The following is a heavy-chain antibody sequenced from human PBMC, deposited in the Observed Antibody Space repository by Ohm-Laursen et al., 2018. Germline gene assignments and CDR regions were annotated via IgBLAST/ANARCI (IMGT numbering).Heavy chain of an antibody. J-gene: IGHJ6*02. CDR2: INHIGRT. D-gene: IGHD6-6*01. CDR1: GGSFSGYD. Sequence: SETLSLTCAVYGGSFSGYDWSWIRQPPGKGLEWIGEINHIGRTNYNPSLKSRVTISVDTSKNQFSLKLSSVTAADTAVYYCARQISIAARTYYYYGMDVWGQGTTVTVSS. CDR3: ARQISIAARTYYYYGMDV. V-gene: IGHV4-34*01.